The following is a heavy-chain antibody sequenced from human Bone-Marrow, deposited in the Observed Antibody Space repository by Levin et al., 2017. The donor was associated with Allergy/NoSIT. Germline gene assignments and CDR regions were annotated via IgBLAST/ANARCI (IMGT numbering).Heavy chain of an antibody. J-gene: IGHJ6*03. Sequence: GGSLRLSCAASGFTFSNAWMSWVRQAPGKGLEWVGRIKSKTDGGTTDYAAPVKGRFTISRDDSKNTLYLQMNSLKTEDTAVYYCTTDGIHFEYYYYYYMDVWGKGTTVTVSS. CDR3: TTDGIHFEYYYYYYMDV. D-gene: IGHD1-26*01. CDR1: GFTFSNAW. CDR2: IKSKTDGGTT. V-gene: IGHV3-15*01.